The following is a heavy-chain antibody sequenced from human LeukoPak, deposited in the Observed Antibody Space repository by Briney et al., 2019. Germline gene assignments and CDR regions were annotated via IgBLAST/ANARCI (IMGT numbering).Heavy chain of an antibody. D-gene: IGHD3-10*01. CDR3: AIGPPMFTP. CDR1: GFTLSSYS. V-gene: IGHV3-48*02. J-gene: IGHJ5*02. CDR2: ISISSDTI. Sequence: GGSPRLSCAASGFTLSSYSMNWVRQAPGKGLEWVSYISISSDTIYYADSVKGRFTISRDNAKNSLYLQMNSLRDDDTAVYYCAIGPPMFTPWGQGTLVTVSS.